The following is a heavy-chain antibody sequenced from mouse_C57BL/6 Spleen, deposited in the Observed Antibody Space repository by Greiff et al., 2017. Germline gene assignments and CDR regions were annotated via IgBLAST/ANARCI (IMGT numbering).Heavy chain of an antibody. CDR1: GFTFSSYA. V-gene: IGHV5-4*01. Sequence: EVHLVESGGGLVKPGGSLKLSCAASGFTFSSYAMSWVRQTPEKRLAWVATISDGGSYTYYPDNVKGRFTISRDNAKNNLYLQMSHLKSEDTTRYYCARDYYGSSYFDYWGQGTTLTVSS. J-gene: IGHJ2*01. D-gene: IGHD1-1*01. CDR2: ISDGGSYT. CDR3: ARDYYGSSYFDY.